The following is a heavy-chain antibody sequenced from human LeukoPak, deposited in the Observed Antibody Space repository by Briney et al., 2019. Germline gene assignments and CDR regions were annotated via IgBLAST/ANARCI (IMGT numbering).Heavy chain of an antibody. CDR3: ARHFGEQLVPGLSWFDP. V-gene: IGHV4-39*01. D-gene: IGHD6-6*01. CDR2: IYYSGST. CDR1: GGSISSSSYY. Sequence: PSQTLSLTCTVSGGSISSSSYYWGWIRQPPGKGLEWIGSIYYSGSTYYNPSLKSRVTISVDTSKNQFSLKLSSVTAADTAVYYCARHFGEQLVPGLSWFDPWGQGTLVTVSS. J-gene: IGHJ5*02.